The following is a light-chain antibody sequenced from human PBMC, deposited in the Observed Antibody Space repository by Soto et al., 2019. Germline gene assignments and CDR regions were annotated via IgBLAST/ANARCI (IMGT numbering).Light chain of an antibody. CDR3: QHYNSYSPT. CDR2: RAS. Sequence: DSPRTQSPSTLSTSVGDRVTITCRASQNIISYLAWYQQNPGKAPKLLIYRASRLESGVPSRFSGSGSGTEFTLTISSLQPDDFATYYCQHYNSYSPTFGQGTKVDIK. J-gene: IGKJ1*01. V-gene: IGKV1-5*03. CDR1: QNIISY.